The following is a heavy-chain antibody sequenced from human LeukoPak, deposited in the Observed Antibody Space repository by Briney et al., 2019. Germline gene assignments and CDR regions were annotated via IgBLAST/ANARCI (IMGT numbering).Heavy chain of an antibody. J-gene: IGHJ4*02. CDR2: IEDDGNKK. CDR3: ARGRGIAL. D-gene: IGHD6-13*01. Sequence: GGSLRLSCATSGFTLSNFWMNWVRQAPGKGLEWVANIEDDGNKKNYVDSVKGRFTISRDNVKNSIYLQMNSLRADDTAVYYCARGRGIALWGQGTLVTVSS. V-gene: IGHV3-7*01. CDR1: GFTLSNFW.